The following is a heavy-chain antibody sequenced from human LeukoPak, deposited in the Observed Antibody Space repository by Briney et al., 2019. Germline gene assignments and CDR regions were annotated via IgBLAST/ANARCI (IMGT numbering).Heavy chain of an antibody. CDR3: ARPDTAMDFVGYFDY. J-gene: IGHJ4*02. V-gene: IGHV3-48*03. CDR1: GFTFSSYE. CDR2: ISSSGSTI. D-gene: IGHD5-18*01. Sequence: PGGSLRLSCAASGFTFSSYEMNWVRQAPGKGLEWVSYISSSGSTIYYADSVKGRFTISRDNAKNSLYLQMNSLRAEDTAVYYCARPDTAMDFVGYFDYWGQGTLVTVSS.